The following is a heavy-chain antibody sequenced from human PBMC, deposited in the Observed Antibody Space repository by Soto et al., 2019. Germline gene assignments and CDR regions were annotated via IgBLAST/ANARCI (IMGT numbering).Heavy chain of an antibody. CDR3: ARSQGSSTSLEIYYYYCYGMDV. CDR2: IIPISGTA. CDR1: GGTFSSYA. D-gene: IGHD2-2*01. Sequence: QVQLVQSGAEVKKPGSSVKVSCKASGGTFSSYAISWVRQAPGQGLEWRGGIIPISGTANYAQKFQGRVTITADESTSTAYMELSSLRSEDTAVYYCARSQGSSTSLEIYYYYCYGMDVWGQGTTVNVSS. J-gene: IGHJ6*02. V-gene: IGHV1-69*01.